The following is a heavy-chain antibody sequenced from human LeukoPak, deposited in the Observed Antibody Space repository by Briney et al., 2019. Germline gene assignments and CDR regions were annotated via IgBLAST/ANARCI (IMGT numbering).Heavy chain of an antibody. Sequence: GGSLRLSCAASGFTFSSYGMSWVRQAPGKGLEWVSIISGSGGSTYYAASVKGRFTISRDNSKNTLYLQMNSLRAEDTAVYYCARALRIYYYFDYWGQGTLVTVSS. V-gene: IGHV3-23*01. CDR1: GFTFSSYG. CDR2: ISGSGGST. J-gene: IGHJ4*02. CDR3: ARALRIYYYFDY. D-gene: IGHD1-26*01.